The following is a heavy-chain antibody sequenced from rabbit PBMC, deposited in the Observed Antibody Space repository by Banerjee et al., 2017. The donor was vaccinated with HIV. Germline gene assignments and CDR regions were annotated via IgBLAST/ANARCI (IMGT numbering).Heavy chain of an antibody. J-gene: IGHJ4*01. D-gene: IGHD6-1*01. Sequence: QEQLGENGGDLVQPEGSQTLSCKASGLDLSSYYYMSWVRQAPGKGLEWIACLYAGSSGSTDYASWAKGRFTISKTSSTTVTLQMTSLTAADTATYFCARADYVGYGYGYYFNLWGPGTLVTVS. CDR3: ARADYVGYGYGYYFNL. V-gene: IGHV1S45*01. CDR1: GLDLSSYYY. CDR2: LYAGSSGST.